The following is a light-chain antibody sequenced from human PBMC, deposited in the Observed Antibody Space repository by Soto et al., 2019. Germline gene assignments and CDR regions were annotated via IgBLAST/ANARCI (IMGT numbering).Light chain of an antibody. V-gene: IGKV3-15*01. CDR2: GAS. CDR3: QQYNNWPPWT. CDR1: QSVSSN. J-gene: IGKJ1*01. Sequence: EIVMTQSPATLSVSPGERATLSCRASQSVSSNLAWYQQKPGQAPRFLMYGASTRATGIPARFSGSGSGTEFTLTISSLQSEDFAVYYCQQYNNWPPWTFGQGTKVDIK.